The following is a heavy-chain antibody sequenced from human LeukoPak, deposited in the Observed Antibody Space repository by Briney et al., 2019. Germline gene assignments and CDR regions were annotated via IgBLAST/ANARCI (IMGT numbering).Heavy chain of an antibody. CDR3: AKTMSGWRHWYFDL. CDR1: GFTFDDYA. Sequence: GRSLRLSCAASGFTFDDYAMHWVRQAPGKGLEWVSGISWNSGSIGYADSVKGRFTISRDNAKNSLYLQMNSLRAEDTALYYCAKTMSGWRHWYFDLWGRGTLVTVSS. CDR2: ISWNSGSI. J-gene: IGHJ2*01. V-gene: IGHV3-9*01. D-gene: IGHD6-19*01.